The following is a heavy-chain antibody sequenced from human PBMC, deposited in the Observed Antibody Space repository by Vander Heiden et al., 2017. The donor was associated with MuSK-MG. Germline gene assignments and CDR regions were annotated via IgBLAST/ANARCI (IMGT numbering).Heavy chain of an antibody. V-gene: IGHV3-21*03. J-gene: IGHJ3*02. CDR3: ASYDDSSGPDGAFDI. D-gene: IGHD3-22*01. Sequence: EVQLVESGGGLVKPGGSLRLSCAASGFTFSSYSMNWVRQAPGKGLEWVSSISSSRSYIYYADSVKGRFTISRDNAKNSLYLQMNSLRAEDTAVYYCASYDDSSGPDGAFDIWGQGTMVTVSS. CDR2: ISSSRSYI. CDR1: GFTFSSYS.